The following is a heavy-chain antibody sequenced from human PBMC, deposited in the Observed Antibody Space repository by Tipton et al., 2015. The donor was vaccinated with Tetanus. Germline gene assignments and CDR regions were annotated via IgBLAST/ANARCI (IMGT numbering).Heavy chain of an antibody. V-gene: IGHV4-59*03. D-gene: IGHD6-6*01. J-gene: IGHJ5*02. CDR2: MFYSGTT. Sequence: LTCSVSGFAISNYYWSWIRQPPGKGLEWIGYMFYSGTTKYNPSLKSRVAISVDRSKNEFSLQLRSVTAADTAVYYCAVRDSSPWGFDPWGPGTLVTVTS. CDR1: GFAISNYY. CDR3: AVRDSSPWGFDP.